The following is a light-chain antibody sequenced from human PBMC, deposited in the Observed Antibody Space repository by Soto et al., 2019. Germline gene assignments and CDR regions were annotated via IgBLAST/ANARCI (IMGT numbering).Light chain of an antibody. CDR1: QSVSSSY. V-gene: IGKV3-20*01. CDR3: QQYGSSPWT. Sequence: EIVLTQSPGTLSLSPGERATLSCRASQSVSSSYLAWYQQKPGQAPRLLIYGASSRATGIPDRFSGSGSGTDFTLTISRLAPEDFAVYYCQQYGSSPWTFGQGTAVEIK. J-gene: IGKJ1*01. CDR2: GAS.